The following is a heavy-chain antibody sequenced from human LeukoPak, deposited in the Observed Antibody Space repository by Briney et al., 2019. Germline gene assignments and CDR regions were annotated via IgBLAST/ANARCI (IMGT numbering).Heavy chain of an antibody. V-gene: IGHV3-64*01. D-gene: IGHD6-19*01. CDR2: ITSNGGKT. CDR3: ARWGGRYPFDY. J-gene: IGHJ4*02. CDR1: GFTFSAYS. Sequence: GGSLRLSCAASGFTFSAYSMHWVRQAPGKGLEFVSAITSNGGKTYYANSVKGRFTISRDNSKNTLYLQMSSLKTEDMAVYYCARWGGRYPFDYWGQGTLVTVSS.